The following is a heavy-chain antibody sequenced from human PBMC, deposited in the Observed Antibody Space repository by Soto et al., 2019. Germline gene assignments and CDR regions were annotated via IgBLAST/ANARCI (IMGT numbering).Heavy chain of an antibody. J-gene: IGHJ4*02. Sequence: GGSLRLSCAASGFTFSSYAMSWVRQAPGKGLEWVSAISGSGGSTYYADSVKGRFTISRDNSKNTLYLQMNSLRAEDAAVYYCAKVYDFWSGYYVYWGQGTLVTVSS. D-gene: IGHD3-3*01. CDR2: ISGSGGST. V-gene: IGHV3-23*01. CDR3: AKVYDFWSGYYVY. CDR1: GFTFSSYA.